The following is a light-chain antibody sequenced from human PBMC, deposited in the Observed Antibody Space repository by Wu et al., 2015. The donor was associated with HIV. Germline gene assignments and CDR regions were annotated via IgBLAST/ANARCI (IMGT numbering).Light chain of an antibody. CDR2: AAS. CDR1: QNINSY. Sequence: DIQMTQSPSSLSASVGDRVTITCRASQNINSYLHWYQQKPGAAPKLLIYAASSLQSGLPSRFSGSGSGTGFTLTISNLQPEDFATYYCQQTYGAPKTFGQGTKVEIK. J-gene: IGKJ1*01. V-gene: IGKV1-39*01. CDR3: QQTYGAPKT.